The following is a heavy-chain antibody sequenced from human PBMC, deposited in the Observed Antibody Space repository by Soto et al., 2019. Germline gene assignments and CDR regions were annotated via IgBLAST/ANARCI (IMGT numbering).Heavy chain of an antibody. V-gene: IGHV1-8*01. D-gene: IGHD4-4*01. J-gene: IGHJ6*02. CDR3: ARARLIQVTKRYGMDV. Sequence: ASVKVSCKASGYTFTSYDINWVRQATGQGLEWMGWMNPNSGKTGYAQKFQGRVTMTRNTSISTAYMELSSLRSEDTAVYYCARARLIQVTKRYGMDVCGQGITVTVCS. CDR1: GYTFTSYD. CDR2: MNPNSGKT.